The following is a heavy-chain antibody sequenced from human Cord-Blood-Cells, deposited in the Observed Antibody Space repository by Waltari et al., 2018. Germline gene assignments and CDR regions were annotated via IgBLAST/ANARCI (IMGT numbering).Heavy chain of an antibody. D-gene: IGHD4-4*01. CDR1: GGSVSSGSYY. J-gene: IGHJ3*02. CDR2: IYYSGST. CDR3: ARDYSNYVGDAFDI. Sequence: QVQLQESGPGLVKPSETLSLTCTVSGGSVSSGSYYWSWIRPPPGKGLEWIGYIYYSGSTNYNPSLKSRVTISVDTSKNQFSLKLSSVTAADTAVYYCARDYSNYVGDAFDIWGQGTMVTVSS. V-gene: IGHV4-61*01.